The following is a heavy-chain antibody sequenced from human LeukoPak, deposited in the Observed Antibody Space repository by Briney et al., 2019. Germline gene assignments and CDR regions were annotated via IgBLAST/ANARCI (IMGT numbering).Heavy chain of an antibody. CDR2: IYYSGSN. V-gene: IGHV4-59*01. Sequence: SETLSLTCSASGGSISGYYWSWIRQPPGKGLEWIGYIYYSGSNNYNPSLESRAATSVDTSKNHFSLTLSFVTVADTAVYYCARSTTSGLLGGYLDDGGRGTLVTVSS. J-gene: IGHJ4*02. CDR1: GGSISGYY. CDR3: ARSTTSGLLGGYLDD. D-gene: IGHD1-26*01.